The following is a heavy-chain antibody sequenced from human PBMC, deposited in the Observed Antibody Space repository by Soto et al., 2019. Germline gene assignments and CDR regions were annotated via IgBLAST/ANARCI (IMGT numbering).Heavy chain of an antibody. Sequence: GGSLRLSCAASGFTFSSYGLHWVRQGPGKGLEWVAVISYNRSNIYYADSVKGRFTISRDHVKNTQYLHINSLSDEDTVVYYCARCDYSGYFDFWGQGTLVTVSS. CDR2: ISYNRSNI. CDR3: ARCDYSGYFDF. D-gene: IGHD4-17*01. CDR1: GFTFSSYG. J-gene: IGHJ4*02. V-gene: IGHV3-30*03.